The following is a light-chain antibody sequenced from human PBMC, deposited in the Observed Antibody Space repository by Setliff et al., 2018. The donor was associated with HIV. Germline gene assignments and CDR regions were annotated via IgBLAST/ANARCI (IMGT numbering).Light chain of an antibody. CDR3: CSYAGTRTLV. Sequence: QSALTQPASVSGSPGQSMTISCTGTSSDVGSFNLVSWYQHHPGKAPKLMIYEVSRRPSGVSNRFSGSNSGNTASLTISGLQAEDEADYYCCSYAGTRTLVFGTGTKVTV. J-gene: IGLJ1*01. CDR2: EVS. CDR1: SSDVGSFNL. V-gene: IGLV2-23*02.